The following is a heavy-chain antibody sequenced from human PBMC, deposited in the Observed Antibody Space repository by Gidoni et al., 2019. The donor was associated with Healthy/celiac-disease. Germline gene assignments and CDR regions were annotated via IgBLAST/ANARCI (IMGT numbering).Heavy chain of an antibody. J-gene: IGHJ5*02. CDR1: GGSFIGYY. Sequence: QVQLQQCGAGLFKPSDTLSLTCAVYGGSFIGYYWSWIRQPPGKGLEGIGEINHSGSTKYNPSLKSRVTISVDTSKNQFSLKLSSVTAADTAVYYCARRPGYSSSRRLGSWFDPWGQGTLVTVSS. CDR3: ARRPGYSSSRRLGSWFDP. V-gene: IGHV4-34*01. CDR2: INHSGST. D-gene: IGHD6-13*01.